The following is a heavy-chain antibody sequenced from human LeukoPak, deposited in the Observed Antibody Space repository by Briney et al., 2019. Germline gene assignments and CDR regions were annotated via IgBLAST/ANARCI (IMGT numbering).Heavy chain of an antibody. CDR1: GDSFTTSS. J-gene: IGHJ3*02. CDR3: ARRSVRYFDWLLRDDAFDI. Sequence: GESLKISCKGSGDSFTTSSIGWVRQMPGKGLEWMGIIYPGDSDTRYSPSFQGQVTISADKSISTAYLQWSSLKASDTAMYYCARRSVRYFDWLLRDDAFDIWGQGTMVTVSS. D-gene: IGHD3-9*01. V-gene: IGHV5-51*01. CDR2: IYPGDSDT.